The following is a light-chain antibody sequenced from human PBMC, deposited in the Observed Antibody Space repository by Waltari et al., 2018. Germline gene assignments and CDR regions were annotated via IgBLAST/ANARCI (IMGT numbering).Light chain of an antibody. V-gene: IGLV2-23*02. CDR2: EVN. Sequence: QSALTQPASVSGSPGQSITISCTGTSSDVGSYYLVSWFQQHPGKAPKLMIYEVNKRLSWVSHRFSGARSGNTASLTISGLQAEDEADYHCCSYAGNCTVVFGGGTKLTVL. J-gene: IGLJ2*01. CDR1: SSDVGSYYL. CDR3: CSYAGNCTVV.